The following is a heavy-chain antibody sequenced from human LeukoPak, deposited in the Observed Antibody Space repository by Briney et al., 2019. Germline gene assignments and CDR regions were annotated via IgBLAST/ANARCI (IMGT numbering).Heavy chain of an antibody. CDR1: GSSISSYY. V-gene: IGHV4-59*01. J-gene: IGHJ4*02. D-gene: IGHD2-15*01. CDR2: IYYSGST. CDR3: ARALRVGYCSGGSCYEGFDY. Sequence: SETLSLTCTVSGSSISSYYWSWIRQPPGKGLECIGYIYYSGSTNYNPSLKSRVTISVDTSKNQFSLKLSSVTAADTAVYYCARALRVGYCSGGSCYEGFDYWGQGTLVTVSS.